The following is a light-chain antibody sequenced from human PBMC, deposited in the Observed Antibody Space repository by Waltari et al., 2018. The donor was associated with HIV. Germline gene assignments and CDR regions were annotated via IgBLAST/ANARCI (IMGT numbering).Light chain of an antibody. J-gene: IGLJ3*02. CDR2: DND. CDR1: SSNIGNDY. V-gene: IGLV1-51*01. CDR3: GTWDTSLSGGV. Sequence: QSVLTQPPSVSAAPGQKVTISCSGSSSNIGNDYVSWYQYLPGAAPKLLIYDNDKRPSGIPDRISGSKSGTSATLGITGLQTGDEADYYCGTWDTSLSGGVFGGGTKLTVL.